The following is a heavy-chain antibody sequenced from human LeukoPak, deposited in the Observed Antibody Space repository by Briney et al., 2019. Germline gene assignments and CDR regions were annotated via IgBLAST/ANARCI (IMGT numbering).Heavy chain of an antibody. D-gene: IGHD3/OR15-3a*01. CDR1: GFTSSSYG. CDR3: ARAAEDWLLLLRFDP. V-gene: IGHV3-33*01. Sequence: GGSLRLSCAASGFTSSSYGMHWVRQAPGKGLEWVAVIWYDGSNKYYADSVKGRFTISRDNSKNTLYLQMNSLRAEDTAVYYCARAAEDWLLLLRFDPWGQGTLVTVSS. CDR2: IWYDGSNK. J-gene: IGHJ5*02.